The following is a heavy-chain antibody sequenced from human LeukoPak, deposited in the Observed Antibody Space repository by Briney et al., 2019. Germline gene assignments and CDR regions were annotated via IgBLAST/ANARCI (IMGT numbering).Heavy chain of an antibody. D-gene: IGHD4/OR15-4a*01. CDR2: IYPGDSDT. J-gene: IGHJ3*02. CDR3: ARRGSGYDDYDAWKDAFDI. Sequence: GESLKISCKGSGDTFNSDWIAWVRQMPGKGLECMGVIYPGDSDTTYSPSFQGQVTISADKSINTAYLQWTSLKASDTAMYYCARRGSGYDDYDAWKDAFDIWGQGTMVIVSS. V-gene: IGHV5-51*01. CDR1: GDTFNSDW.